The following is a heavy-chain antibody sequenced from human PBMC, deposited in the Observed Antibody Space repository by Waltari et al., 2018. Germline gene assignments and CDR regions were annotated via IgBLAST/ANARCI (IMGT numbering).Heavy chain of an antibody. CDR3: ARHFTGFYGSGNYVY. V-gene: IGHV5-51*01. CDR1: GYGWSTCG. D-gene: IGHD3-10*01. J-gene: IGHJ4*02. Sequence: EGQLVQAGAEGKQPGESLTISWKASGYGWSTCGIAWVRQMPGKGLEWVGIIYPDDSDAKYTPSFQGQVAISVDKSLNTAYLQWSSLKASDTAIYYCARHFTGFYGSGNYVYWGQGTLVAVS. CDR2: IYPDDSDA.